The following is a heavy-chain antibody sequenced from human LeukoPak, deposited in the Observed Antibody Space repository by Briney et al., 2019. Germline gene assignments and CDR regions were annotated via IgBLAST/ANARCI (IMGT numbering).Heavy chain of an antibody. V-gene: IGHV2-5*02. CDR2: IYWDDDK. J-gene: IGHJ4*02. Sequence: SGPTLVNPTQTLTLTCTFSGFSFSTSGVGVGWIRQPPGKALEWLALIYWDDDKRYSPSLSTRLTITKDTSKNQVVLTMTNMDTVDTATYYCVHRRPSHYFDYWGQGTLVTVSS. CDR1: GFSFSTSGVG. CDR3: VHRRPSHYFDY.